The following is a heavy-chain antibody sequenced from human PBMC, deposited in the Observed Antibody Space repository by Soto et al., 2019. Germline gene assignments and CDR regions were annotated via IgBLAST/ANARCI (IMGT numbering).Heavy chain of an antibody. CDR1: GFTFSSYA. D-gene: IGHD5-18*01. Sequence: GGSLRLSCAASGFTFSSYAMSWVRQAPGKGLEWVSAISGSGGSTYYADSVKGRFTISRDISTNMVYLQMSSLTGEDTAVYYCARAREQEYSSAIFFDIWGQGALVTVSS. V-gene: IGHV3-23*01. CDR2: ISGSGGST. J-gene: IGHJ4*02. CDR3: ARAREQEYSSAIFFDI.